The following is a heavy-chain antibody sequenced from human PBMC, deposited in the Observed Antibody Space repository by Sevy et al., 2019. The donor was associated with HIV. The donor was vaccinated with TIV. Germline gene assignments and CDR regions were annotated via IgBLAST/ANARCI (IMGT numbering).Heavy chain of an antibody. J-gene: IGHJ4*02. CDR1: GFTFSKYS. V-gene: IGHV3-23*01. CDR3: AREGCTKPHDY. Sequence: GGSLRLSCAASGFTFSKYSMSWVRQPPGKGLEWVSTLSFGCGEINYADSVKGRFTISRDNSKSSVYLQMNNLIPVDTAVYYCAREGCTKPHDYWGQGTLVTVSS. CDR2: LSFGCGEI. D-gene: IGHD2-8*01.